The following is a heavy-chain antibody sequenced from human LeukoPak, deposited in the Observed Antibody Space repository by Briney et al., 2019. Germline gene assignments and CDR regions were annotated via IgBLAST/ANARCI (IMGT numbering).Heavy chain of an antibody. J-gene: IGHJ4*02. CDR3: ARDDSPDDY. V-gene: IGHV3-49*04. CDR2: IRKKAYGGTT. CDR1: GFTFGAYR. Sequence: GGSLRLSCTASGFTFGAYRISWVRPAPGEGLEWVGFIRKKAYGGTTEYAASVKGRFTISRDDSKSIAYLQMNSLKTEDTAVYYCARDDSPDDYWGQGTLVTVSS. D-gene: IGHD3-22*01.